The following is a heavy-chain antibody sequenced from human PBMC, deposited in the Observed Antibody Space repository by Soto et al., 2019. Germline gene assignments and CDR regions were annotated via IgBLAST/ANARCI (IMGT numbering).Heavy chain of an antibody. J-gene: IGHJ4*01. D-gene: IGHD1-20*01. CDR3: AHSAPYNCNPAASRVVHFDY. CDR1: GFSLSTSGVG. CDR2: IYWDADK. Sequence: QITLKESGPTLVNPTQTLTLTCTFSGFSLSTSGVGVGWIRQPPGKALEWLALIYWDADKRYSPSLKSRLTITKDTCKKLVVLTMTNMHPVDTATNCCAHSAPYNCNPAASRVVHFDYWGQGTLVSVSS. V-gene: IGHV2-5*02.